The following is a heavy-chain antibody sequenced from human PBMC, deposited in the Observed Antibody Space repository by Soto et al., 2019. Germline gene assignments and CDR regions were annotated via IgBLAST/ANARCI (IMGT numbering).Heavy chain of an antibody. V-gene: IGHV1-58*01. Sequence: SVKVSCKASGFTFTSSAVQWVRQARGQRLEWIGWIVVGSGNTNYAQKFQERVTITRDMSTSTAYMELSSLRSEDTAVYYCAYHTGVVSDYYYGMDVWGQGTTVTVSS. J-gene: IGHJ6*02. CDR1: GFTFTSSA. CDR3: AYHTGVVSDYYYGMDV. CDR2: IVVGSGNT. D-gene: IGHD3-3*01.